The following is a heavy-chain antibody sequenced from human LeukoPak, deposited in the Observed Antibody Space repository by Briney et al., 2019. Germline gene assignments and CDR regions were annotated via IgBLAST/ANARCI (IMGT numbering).Heavy chain of an antibody. J-gene: IGHJ3*02. D-gene: IGHD3-22*01. CDR3: ARGVHYYTAFDI. CDR2: IKNEGWDT. CDR1: GFTFSNYY. Sequence: GGSLRLSCVGSGFTFSNYYMYWVRQAPGKGLVWVSRIKNEGWDTIYADSVKGRFTISRDNSENTLYLQMNSLSADDTAVYYCARGVHYYTAFDIWGQGTMVAVSS. V-gene: IGHV3-74*01.